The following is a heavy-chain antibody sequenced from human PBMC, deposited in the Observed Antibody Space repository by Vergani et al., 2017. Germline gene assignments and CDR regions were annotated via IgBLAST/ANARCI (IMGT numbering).Heavy chain of an antibody. CDR1: GDSISSGNN. D-gene: IGHD4-23*01. CDR2: VSHSGDT. V-gene: IGHV4-38-2*01. J-gene: IGHJ6*03. CDR3: ASHDGGNSLPYRYYYYMDV. Sequence: QVNLQESGPGLVKPSETLSLTCAVSGDSISSGNNWGWIRQPPGKGLEWISSVSHSGDTYFNPSLKGRVSISMDTSKNYFFLTLSSVTAADTAVYYCASHDGGNSLPYRYYYYMDVWGKGTTVTVSS.